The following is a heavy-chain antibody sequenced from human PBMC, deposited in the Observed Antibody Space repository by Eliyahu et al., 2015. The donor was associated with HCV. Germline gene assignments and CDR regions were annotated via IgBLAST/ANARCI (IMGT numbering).Heavy chain of an antibody. J-gene: IGHJ4*02. Sequence: QVQLVQSGAEVKKPGSSVKVSCKASGGTFSSYAISWVRQAPGQGLEWMGGIIPTFGTANYAQKFQGRVTITADESTSTAYMELSSLRSEDTAVYYCARAGRRWLQLNPLGGRGFDYWGQGTLVTVSS. D-gene: IGHD5-24*01. V-gene: IGHV1-69*01. CDR2: IIPTFGTA. CDR1: GGTFSSYA. CDR3: ARAGRRWLQLNPLGGRGFDY.